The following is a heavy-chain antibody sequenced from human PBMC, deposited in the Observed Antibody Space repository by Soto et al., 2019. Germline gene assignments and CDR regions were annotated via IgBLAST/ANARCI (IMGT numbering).Heavy chain of an antibody. CDR3: ARRWDGYNSYWFDP. D-gene: IGHD5-12*01. J-gene: IGHJ5*02. V-gene: IGHV4-39*01. Sequence: NPSETLSLTCTVSGGSISSSDYYWGWIRQPPGKGLEWIGNIYYSGSASYNPSLKSRVTISVDTSKNQVSLKLSSVTTADTAVYYCARRWDGYNSYWFDPWGQGTLVTVSS. CDR2: IYYSGSA. CDR1: GGSISSSDYY.